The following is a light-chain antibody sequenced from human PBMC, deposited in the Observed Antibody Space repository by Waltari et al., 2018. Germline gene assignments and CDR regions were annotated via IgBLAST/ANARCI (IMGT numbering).Light chain of an antibody. CDR2: RDS. J-gene: IGLJ3*02. V-gene: IGLV3-21*02. CDR3: QVWDNSSDHVV. CDR1: NIGSKS. Sequence: SYVLSQPPSVSVAPGQTARVTCGGNNIGSKSVHWYQQKPGQAPVLVSYRDSVRPPGSRWRFSGASSGTTATLGISRVEAGDEADYYCQVWDNSSDHVVFGGGTTVTVL.